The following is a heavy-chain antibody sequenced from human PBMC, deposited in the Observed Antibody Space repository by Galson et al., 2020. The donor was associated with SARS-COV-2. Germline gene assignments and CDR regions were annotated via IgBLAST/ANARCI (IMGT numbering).Heavy chain of an antibody. CDR3: TTDKADDSPTVDY. CDR2: IKSKTDGGTT. D-gene: IGHD2-15*01. Sequence: GGSLRLSCAASGFTFSNAWMSWVRQAPGKGLEWVGRIKSKTDGGTTDYAAPVKGRFTISRDDSKNTLYLQMNSLKTEDTAVYYCTTDKADDSPTVDYWGQGTLVTVSS. V-gene: IGHV3-15*01. J-gene: IGHJ4*02. CDR1: GFTFSNAW.